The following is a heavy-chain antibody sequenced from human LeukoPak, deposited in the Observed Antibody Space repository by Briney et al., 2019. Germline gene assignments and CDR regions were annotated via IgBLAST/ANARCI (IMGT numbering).Heavy chain of an antibody. CDR3: AKGELPDY. CDR2: ISYDGSNK. CDR1: GFTFSSYG. V-gene: IGHV3-30*18. J-gene: IGHJ4*02. D-gene: IGHD4-23*01. Sequence: GGSLRLSCAASGFTFSSYGMHWVRQAPGKGLERVAVISYDGSNKYYADSVKGRFTISRDNSKNTLYLQMNSLRAEDTAVYYCAKGELPDYWGQGTLVTVSS.